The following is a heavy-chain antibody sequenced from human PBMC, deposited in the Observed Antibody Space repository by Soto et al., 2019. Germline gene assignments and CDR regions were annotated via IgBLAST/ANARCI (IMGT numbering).Heavy chain of an antibody. CDR2: IYWDDSK. D-gene: IGHD3-10*02. CDR1: GFSLTTDRVG. V-gene: IGHV2-5*02. J-gene: IGHJ5*02. Sequence: QITLKESGPTLVKPTQTLTLTCTFSGFSLTTDRVGVGWIRQPPGEALEWLAVIYWDDSKTYRPSLESRLTITKDTSKNQVALTMINMDSLDTATYYCAHAYVGRSLSWGKGTLVTVSS. CDR3: AHAYVGRSLS.